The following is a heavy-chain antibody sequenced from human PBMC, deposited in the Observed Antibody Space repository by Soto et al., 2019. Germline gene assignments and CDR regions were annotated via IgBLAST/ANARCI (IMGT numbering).Heavy chain of an antibody. D-gene: IGHD3-3*01. V-gene: IGHV4-59*01. J-gene: IGHJ4*02. CDR1: GGSISYYY. CDR3: ARRRYDFWSGYLDY. Sequence: PSETLSLTCTVSGGSISYYYWSWIRQPPGKGLEWIGYIYYSGSTNYNPSLKSRVTISVDTSKNQFSLKLSSVTAADTAVYYCARRRYDFWSGYLDYWGQGTLVTVSS. CDR2: IYYSGST.